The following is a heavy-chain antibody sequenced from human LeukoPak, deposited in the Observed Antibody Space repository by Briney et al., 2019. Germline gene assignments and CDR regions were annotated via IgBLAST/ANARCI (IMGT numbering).Heavy chain of an antibody. J-gene: IGHJ6*03. CDR3: ARDDPGTATGTYYYYYMDV. V-gene: IGHV1-46*01. CDR2: INPSGGST. Sequence: ASVKVSCKASGYTFTSYYMHWVRQAPGQGLEWMGIINPSGGSTSYAQKFQGRVTMTRDMSTSTVYMELSSLRSEDTAVYYCARDDPGTATGTYYYYYMDVWGKGTTVTVSS. CDR1: GYTFTSYY. D-gene: IGHD4-11*01.